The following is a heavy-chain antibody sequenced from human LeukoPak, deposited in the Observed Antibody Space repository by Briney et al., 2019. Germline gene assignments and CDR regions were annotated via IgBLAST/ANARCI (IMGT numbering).Heavy chain of an antibody. CDR3: ARVGDLFRAHRVRGLSPDFYYMDV. J-gene: IGHJ6*03. CDR1: GGSISSYY. Sequence: PSETLSLTCTVSGGSISSYYWSWLRQPPGKGLEWIGYIYYSGSTYYNPSLKSRVIISVDTSKNQFSLKLSSVTAADTGVYYCARVGDLFRAHRVRGLSPDFYYMDVWGKGTTVTVSS. D-gene: IGHD3-10*01. V-gene: IGHV4-59*12. CDR2: IYYSGST.